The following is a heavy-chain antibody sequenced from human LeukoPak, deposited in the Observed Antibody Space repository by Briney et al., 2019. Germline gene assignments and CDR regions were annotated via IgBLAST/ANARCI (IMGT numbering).Heavy chain of an antibody. V-gene: IGHV3-30-3*01. J-gene: IGHJ4*02. Sequence: SCKASGYTFTSYDINWVRQAPGKGLEWVAVISYDGSNKYYADSMKGRFTISRDNSKNTLYLQMNSLRAEDTAVYYCARSPVGATIPLDYWGQGTLVTVSS. CDR3: ARSPVGATIPLDY. CDR1: GYTFTSYD. CDR2: ISYDGSNK. D-gene: IGHD1-26*01.